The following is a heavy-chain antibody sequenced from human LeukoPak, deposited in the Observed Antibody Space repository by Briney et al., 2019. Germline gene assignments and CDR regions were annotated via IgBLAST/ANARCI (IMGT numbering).Heavy chain of an antibody. CDR2: ISGNENNP. CDR1: GYIFTDFG. Sequence: ASVKVSCKASGYIFTDFGTSWVRQAPGQGREWMGWISGNENNPNYEPKLQGRITMTADTSTSTACMELRRLTSDSTAVYYCARAPPVTPDYWGQGTLVTVSA. V-gene: IGHV1-18*04. CDR3: ARAPPVTPDY. D-gene: IGHD4-17*01. J-gene: IGHJ4*02.